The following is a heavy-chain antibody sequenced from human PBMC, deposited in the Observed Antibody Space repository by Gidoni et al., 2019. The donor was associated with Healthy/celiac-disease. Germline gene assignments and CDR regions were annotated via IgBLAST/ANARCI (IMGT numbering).Heavy chain of an antibody. CDR2: ISAYNGNT. J-gene: IGHJ4*02. CDR3: ARRSPTDHRRRGDFDY. Sequence: QVQLLPSGAEVKKPGASVTVSCKASGYTFTSYGISWVRQDPGQGREWMGWISAYNGNTNYAQKLQGRVTMTTDTSTSTAYMELRSLRSDDTAVYYCARRSPTDHRRRGDFDYWGQGTLVTVSS. V-gene: IGHV1-18*01. D-gene: IGHD1-26*01. CDR1: GYTFTSYG.